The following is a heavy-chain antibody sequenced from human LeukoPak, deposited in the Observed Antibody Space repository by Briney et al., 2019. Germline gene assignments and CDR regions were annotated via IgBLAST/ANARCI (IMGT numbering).Heavy chain of an antibody. CDR3: ASLGGYDYGSSDY. D-gene: IGHD5-12*01. CDR1: GDSISNYY. CDR2: IYTSGRT. V-gene: IGHV4-4*07. J-gene: IGHJ4*02. Sequence: SETLSLPCTVSGDSISNYYWSWIRQPAGRGLDWIGRIYTSGRTSYNPSLKSRVTMSVDTSKNQFSLKLSSVTAADTAVYYCASLGGYDYGSSDYWGQGTLVTVSS.